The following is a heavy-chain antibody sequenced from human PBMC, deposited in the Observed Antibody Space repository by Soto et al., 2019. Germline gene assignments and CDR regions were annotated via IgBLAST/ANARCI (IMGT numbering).Heavy chain of an antibody. D-gene: IGHD3-22*01. CDR3: AKDRDGGGYFGIIFDY. J-gene: IGHJ4*02. CDR1: GFTFSKYA. V-gene: IGHV3-23*01. CDR2: ITGSGGTT. Sequence: GGSLRLSCSASGFTFSKYAMNWVCQAPGKGLEWVSSITGSGGTTYCADSVKGRFTISRDNSKNTLYLQMNSLRAEDTAVYYCAKDRDGGGYFGIIFDYWGQGTLVTVSS.